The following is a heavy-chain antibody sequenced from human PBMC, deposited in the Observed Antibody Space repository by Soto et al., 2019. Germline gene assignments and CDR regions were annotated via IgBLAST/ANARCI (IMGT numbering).Heavy chain of an antibody. Sequence: QVQLVQSGAEVKKPGSSVKVSCKASGGTFSSYSINWVRQAPGQGLEWMGEIIPIFGPANYAQKFQGRVTIAADESTSTAYMELSSLRSVDTAVYYCARDGGRHSGGIDYWGQGTLVTVSS. CDR2: IIPIFGPA. CDR1: GGTFSSYS. D-gene: IGHD1-26*01. J-gene: IGHJ4*02. V-gene: IGHV1-69*01. CDR3: ARDGGRHSGGIDY.